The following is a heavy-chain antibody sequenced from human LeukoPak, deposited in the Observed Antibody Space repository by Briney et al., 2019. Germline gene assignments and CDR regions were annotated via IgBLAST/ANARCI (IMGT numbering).Heavy chain of an antibody. CDR3: ATAPYSSGWYDY. Sequence: ASVKVSCKASGYTFTSYDINWVRQATGQGLEWMGWMDPNSGNTGYAQKFQGRVTMTEDTSTDTAYMELSTLRSEDTAVYYCATAPYSSGWYDYWGQGTLVTVSS. J-gene: IGHJ4*02. CDR2: MDPNSGNT. V-gene: IGHV1-8*01. D-gene: IGHD6-19*01. CDR1: GYTFTSYD.